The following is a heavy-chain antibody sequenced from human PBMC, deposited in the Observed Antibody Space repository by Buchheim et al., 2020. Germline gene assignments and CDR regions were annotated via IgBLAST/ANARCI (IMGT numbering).Heavy chain of an antibody. CDR3: ARGTPRYYFDF. J-gene: IGHJ4*02. Sequence: QVQLQESGPGLVKPSQTLSLTCTVSGDSMERGGFYWNWIRQHPGMGLEFIGYMYNSGSTYFNPSLRSRVTISADTSKNQFSLKLSSVTAADTAVYFCARGTPRYYFDFWDQGT. V-gene: IGHV4-31*03. CDR1: GDSMERGGFY. D-gene: IGHD3-10*01. CDR2: MYNSGST.